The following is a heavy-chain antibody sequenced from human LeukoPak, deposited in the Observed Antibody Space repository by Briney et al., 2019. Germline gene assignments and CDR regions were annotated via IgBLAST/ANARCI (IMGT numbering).Heavy chain of an antibody. V-gene: IGHV4-59*01. CDR2: IYYSGST. D-gene: IGHD4-17*01. CDR1: GGSISSYY. CDR3: AGLTTVTNYFDY. Sequence: SETLSLTCTVSGGSISSYYWSWIRQPPGKGLEWIGYIYYSGSTNYNPSLKSRVTTSVDTSKNQFSLKLSSVTAADTAVYYCAGLTTVTNYFDYWGQGTLVTVSS. J-gene: IGHJ4*02.